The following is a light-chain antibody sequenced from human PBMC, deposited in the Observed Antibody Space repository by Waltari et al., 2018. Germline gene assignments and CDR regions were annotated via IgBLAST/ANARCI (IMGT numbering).Light chain of an antibody. J-gene: IGLJ2*01. CDR2: SSV. Sequence: QSVLTPPASVSGAPGQRVTISCTGTSSNLAAGYDVHWYQQLAGTAPKLLIFSSVNRPSGVPDRFSASKSGTSASLVITGLQADDEADYYCQSFDTSLSGFVIFGGGTKVAVL. V-gene: IGLV1-40*01. CDR3: QSFDTSLSGFVI. CDR1: SSNLAAGYD.